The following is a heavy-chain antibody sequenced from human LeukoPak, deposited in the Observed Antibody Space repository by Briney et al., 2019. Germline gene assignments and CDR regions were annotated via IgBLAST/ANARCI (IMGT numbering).Heavy chain of an antibody. J-gene: IGHJ6*02. V-gene: IGHV4-34*01. CDR3: AGGPYYYYGMDV. Sequence: SETLSLTCAVYGGSFSGYYWSWIRQPPGKGLEWIGEINHSGSTNYNLSLKSRVTISVDTSKNQFSLKLSSVTAADTAVYYCAGGPYYYYGMDVWGQGTTVTVSS. CDR2: INHSGST. CDR1: GGSFSGYY.